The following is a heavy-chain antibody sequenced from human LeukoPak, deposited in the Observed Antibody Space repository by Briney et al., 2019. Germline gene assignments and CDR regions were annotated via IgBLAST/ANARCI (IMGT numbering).Heavy chain of an antibody. J-gene: IGHJ5*02. Sequence: GASVKLSCTASGYTFTCYYIHWVRQAPGQGLEWMGWINPNSGDTNYAQKFQGRVTMTRDTSISTAYMELSSLKSDDTAVYYCARAKWESSTTCYGAWGQGTLVTVSS. CDR3: ARAKWESSTTCYGA. CDR1: GYTFTCYY. CDR2: INPNSGDT. V-gene: IGHV1-2*02. D-gene: IGHD2-2*01.